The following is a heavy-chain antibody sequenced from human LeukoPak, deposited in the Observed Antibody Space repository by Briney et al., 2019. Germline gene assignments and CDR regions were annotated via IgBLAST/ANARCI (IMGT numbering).Heavy chain of an antibody. V-gene: IGHV4-59*11. Sequence: PSETLSPTCTVSAGSTTSHYRSWIRQPPGKGLEWIGYIYYSGSTNYNPSLKSRVTISVNTSKNQFSLKMSSVTAADTAVYYFARGWSSGWYWIYYYYYYYMDVWGKGTTVTVSS. CDR3: ARGWSSGWYWIYYYYYYYMDV. CDR1: AGSTTSHY. J-gene: IGHJ6*03. CDR2: IYYSGST. D-gene: IGHD6-19*01.